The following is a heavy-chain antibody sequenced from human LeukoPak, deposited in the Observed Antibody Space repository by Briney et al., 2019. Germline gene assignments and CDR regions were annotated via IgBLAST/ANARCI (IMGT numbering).Heavy chain of an antibody. CDR2: IIPIFGTA. Sequence: SVKVSCKASGGTFSSYAISWLRQAPGQGLEWMGGIIPIFGTANYAQKFQGRVTITADESTSTAYMELSSLRSEDTAVYYCARDQPNESSGYYYGSFDYWGQGTLVTVSS. V-gene: IGHV1-69*13. CDR3: ARDQPNESSGYYYGSFDY. D-gene: IGHD3-22*01. J-gene: IGHJ4*02. CDR1: GGTFSSYA.